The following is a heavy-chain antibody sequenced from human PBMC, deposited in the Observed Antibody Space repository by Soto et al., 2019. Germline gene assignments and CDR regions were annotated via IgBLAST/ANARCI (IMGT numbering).Heavy chain of an antibody. V-gene: IGHV5-51*01. J-gene: IGHJ4*02. CDR3: ARQIYDSDSGPNFQYYFDS. Sequence: GESLKLSCQASGYSFSTYWIGWVRHMPGKGLEWVGIIYPGDSDTIYSPSFQGQVTISADQSSSTTYLQWSSLRASDTAMYYCARQIYDSDSGPNFQYYFDSWGQGTLVTVSS. CDR2: IYPGDSDT. CDR1: GYSFSTYW. D-gene: IGHD3-22*01.